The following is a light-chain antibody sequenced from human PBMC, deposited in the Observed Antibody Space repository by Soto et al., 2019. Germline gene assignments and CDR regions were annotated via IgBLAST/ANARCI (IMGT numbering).Light chain of an antibody. CDR1: SGDVGAXDF. CDR3: VSFTXXYSXV. J-gene: IGLJ1*01. V-gene: IGLV2-14*01. CDR2: DGS. Sequence: QSALTQPASVSGSPGQSITISCTGTSGDVGAXDFVSWYQHXXGKAPRLVIYDGSRRPAGASDRFSGSKSGSTASLTISSXXAEDEADYYCVSFTXXYSXVFGTXTKLPVL.